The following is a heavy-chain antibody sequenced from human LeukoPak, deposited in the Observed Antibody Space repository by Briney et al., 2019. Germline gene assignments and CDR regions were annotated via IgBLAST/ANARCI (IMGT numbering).Heavy chain of an antibody. V-gene: IGHV3-66*01. D-gene: IGHD3-10*01. J-gene: IGHJ3*02. Sequence: PGGSLGLSCAASGFTVSSNYMSWVRQAPGKGLEWVSVIYSGGSTYYADSVKGRFTISRDNSKNTLYLQMNSLRVEDTAVYYCLTDGSGSYLFAFDIWGQGTMVTVSS. CDR1: GFTVSSNY. CDR2: IYSGGST. CDR3: LTDGSGSYLFAFDI.